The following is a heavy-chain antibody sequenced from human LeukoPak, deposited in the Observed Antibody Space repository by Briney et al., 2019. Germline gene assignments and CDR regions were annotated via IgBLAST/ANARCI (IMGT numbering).Heavy chain of an antibody. CDR3: ARDRQTGTVGYAFDI. CDR2: ITPIFGTA. Sequence: SVKVSCKASGGTFSSYAISWVRQAPGQGLEWMGGITPIFGTANYAQKFQGRVTITTDESTSTAYMELSSLRSEDTAVYYCARDRQTGTVGYAFDIWGQGTMVTVSS. J-gene: IGHJ3*02. CDR1: GGTFSSYA. V-gene: IGHV1-69*05. D-gene: IGHD1-7*01.